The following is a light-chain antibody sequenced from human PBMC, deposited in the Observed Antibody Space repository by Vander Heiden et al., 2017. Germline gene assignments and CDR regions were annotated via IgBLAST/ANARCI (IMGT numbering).Light chain of an antibody. CDR2: STN. CDR1: SGSVPNSYY. J-gene: IGLJ3*02. Sequence: QTVVTQEPSFSVSPGGTVPLTCGLSSGSVPNSYYPSWYQQTPGQAPRTLIYSTNTRSSGVPDRFSGSSLGNKAALTITGAQADDESDYYCVLYMGSGSWVFGGGTKLTVL. V-gene: IGLV8-61*01. CDR3: VLYMGSGSWV.